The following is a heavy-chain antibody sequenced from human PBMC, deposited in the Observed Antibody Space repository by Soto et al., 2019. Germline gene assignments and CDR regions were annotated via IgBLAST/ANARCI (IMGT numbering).Heavy chain of an antibody. Sequence: EVQLLESGGDLIQPGGSLRLSCAASGFTFSSYAMSLVRQAPGKGLGWVSAISSSGGSTFYADSVKGRFTISRDNSRNTLYLQMNSRRAEDTAIYYCAKYQPMTQPRPYFDYWGQGTLVTVSS. V-gene: IGHV3-23*01. CDR2: ISSSGGST. J-gene: IGHJ4*02. CDR3: AKYQPMTQPRPYFDY. CDR1: GFTFSSYA. D-gene: IGHD6-25*01.